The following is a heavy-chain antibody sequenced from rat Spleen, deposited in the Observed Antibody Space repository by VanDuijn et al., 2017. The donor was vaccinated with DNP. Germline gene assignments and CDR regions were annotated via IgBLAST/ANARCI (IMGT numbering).Heavy chain of an antibody. D-gene: IGHD1-8*01. CDR3: TRHDYSNYYFDY. CDR2: IAYDGGIT. Sequence: EVQLVESGGGLVQPGRSLKLSCAASGFTFSDYYMAWVRQAPTKGLEWVAYIAYDGGITYYGDSVKGRFTISRDNAESALYLRMDSLRSEDTATYYCTRHDYSNYYFDYWGRGVMVTVSS. CDR1: GFTFSDYY. V-gene: IGHV5-20*01. J-gene: IGHJ2*01.